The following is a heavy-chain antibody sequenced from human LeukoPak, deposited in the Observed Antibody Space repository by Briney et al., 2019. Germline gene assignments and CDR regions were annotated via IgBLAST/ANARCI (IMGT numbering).Heavy chain of an antibody. V-gene: IGHV4-59*01. Sequence: SETLSLTCTVSGGSISSYYWSWIRQPPGKGLEWIGYIYYSGSTNYNPSLKSRVTISVDTSKNQFSLKLSSVTAADTAVYYCASLSFYHTSYYSYYMDVWGKGTTVTVSS. CDR1: GGSISSYY. CDR2: IYYSGST. CDR3: ASLSFYHTSYYSYYMDV. D-gene: IGHD3-16*02. J-gene: IGHJ6*03.